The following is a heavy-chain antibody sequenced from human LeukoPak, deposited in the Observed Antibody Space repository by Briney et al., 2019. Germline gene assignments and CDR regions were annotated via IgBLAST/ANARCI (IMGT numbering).Heavy chain of an antibody. V-gene: IGHV4-4*09. Sequence: SETLSLTCTVSGGSISSYYWSWIRQPPGKGQEWIGYIYTSGSTNYNPSLKSRVTISVDTSKNQFSLKLSSVTAADTAVYYCARRIAAAGASLFDYWGQGTLVTVSS. CDR2: IYTSGST. J-gene: IGHJ4*02. CDR1: GGSISSYY. CDR3: ARRIAAAGASLFDY. D-gene: IGHD6-13*01.